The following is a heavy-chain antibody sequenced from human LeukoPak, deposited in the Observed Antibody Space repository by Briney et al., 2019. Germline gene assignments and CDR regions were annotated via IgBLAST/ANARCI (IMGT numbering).Heavy chain of an antibody. D-gene: IGHD2-2*01. Sequence: PGGSLRLSCAASGFTFSSSGMHWVRQAPGKGLEWVAFIRYDGSNKYYADSVKGRFTISRDNSKNTLYLQMNTLRAEDTAVYYCATSRGYCTSTSCSPLDYWGQGTLVTVSS. CDR2: IRYDGSNK. CDR3: ATSRGYCTSTSCSPLDY. J-gene: IGHJ4*02. CDR1: GFTFSSSG. V-gene: IGHV3-30*02.